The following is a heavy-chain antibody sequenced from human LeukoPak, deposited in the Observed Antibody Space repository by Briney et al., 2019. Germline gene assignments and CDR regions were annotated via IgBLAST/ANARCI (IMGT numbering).Heavy chain of an antibody. CDR2: VSPPGGGT. V-gene: IGHV3-23*01. Sequence: PGGSLRLSCAASGFTFSNHGMNWVRQAPGKGLEWLSGVSPPGGGTYYADSEKGRFTIYRDDSKNTLSLQMNSLRVEDTAVYYCARYLAWGAFDYWGQGTLVTVSS. CDR3: ARYLAWGAFDY. D-gene: IGHD3-9*01. J-gene: IGHJ4*02. CDR1: GFTFSNHG.